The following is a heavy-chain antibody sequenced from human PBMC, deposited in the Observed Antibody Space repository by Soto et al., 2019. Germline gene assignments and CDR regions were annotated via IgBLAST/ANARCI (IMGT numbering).Heavy chain of an antibody. CDR3: ARVGRSSSKTVFDY. V-gene: IGHV4-59*01. Sequence: QVQLQESGPGLVKPSETLSLTCTVSGGSISGYYWSWIRQAPGKGLEWIGYISYSGSPNYNPSLMSRVTISADTSQNQFSLKLTSVTAADTAVYYCARVGRSSSKTVFDYWGRGTLVTVSS. D-gene: IGHD6-6*01. CDR1: GGSISGYY. CDR2: ISYSGSP. J-gene: IGHJ4*02.